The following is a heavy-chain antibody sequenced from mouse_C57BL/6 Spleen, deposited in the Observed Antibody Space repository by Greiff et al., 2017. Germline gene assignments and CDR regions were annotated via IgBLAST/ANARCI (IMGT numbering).Heavy chain of an antibody. Sequence: HVQLQPPWAELVRPGSSVKLSCKASGYTFTSYWMDWVKQRPGQGLEWIGNISPSDSETHYNQKFKDKATLTVDKSSSTAYMQRSSLTSEDSAVYYCAVVTGYFDVWGTGTTVTVSS. CDR2: ISPSDSET. D-gene: IGHD1-1*01. V-gene: IGHV1-61*01. CDR3: AVVTGYFDV. J-gene: IGHJ1*03. CDR1: GYTFTSYW.